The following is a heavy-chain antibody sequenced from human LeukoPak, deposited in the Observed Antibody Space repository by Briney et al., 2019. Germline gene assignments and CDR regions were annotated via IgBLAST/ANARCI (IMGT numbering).Heavy chain of an antibody. Sequence: PGGSLRLSCAASGFSFSSYNMNWVRQTPGKGLEWVSSITSSSTYTFYADSVKGRFTISRDNSKNTLYLQMNSLRAEDTAVYYCAELGITMIGGVWGKGTTVTISS. D-gene: IGHD3-10*02. CDR3: AELGITMIGGV. CDR2: ITSSSTYT. CDR1: GFSFSSYN. V-gene: IGHV3-21*01. J-gene: IGHJ6*04.